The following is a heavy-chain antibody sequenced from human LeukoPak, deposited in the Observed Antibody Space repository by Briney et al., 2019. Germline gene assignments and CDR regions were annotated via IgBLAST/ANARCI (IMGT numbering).Heavy chain of an antibody. CDR1: GGSISSGDYY. V-gene: IGHV4-30-4*01. J-gene: IGHJ5*02. Sequence: SQTLSLTCTVSGGSISSGDYYWSWIRQPPGKGLEWIGYIYYSGSTNYNPSLKSRVTISVDKSKNQFSLKLSSVTAADTAVYYCARERKWEWGDWFDPWGQGTLVTVSS. CDR3: ARERKWEWGDWFDP. CDR2: IYYSGST. D-gene: IGHD1-26*01.